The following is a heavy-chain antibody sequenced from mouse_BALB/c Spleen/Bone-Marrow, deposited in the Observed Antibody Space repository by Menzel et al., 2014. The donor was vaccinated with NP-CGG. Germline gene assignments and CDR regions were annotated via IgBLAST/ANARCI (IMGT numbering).Heavy chain of an antibody. Sequence: EVMLVESGGGLVQPGGSRKLSCAASGFTFSSFGMHWVRQAPEKGLEWVAYISSGSSTIYYADTVKGRFTISRDNPKNTLFPQTTSLRSEDTAMYYCAREGRYGNPGYWGQGTTLTVSS. CDR1: GFTFSSFG. CDR2: ISSGSSTI. J-gene: IGHJ2*01. D-gene: IGHD2-10*02. CDR3: AREGRYGNPGY. V-gene: IGHV5-17*02.